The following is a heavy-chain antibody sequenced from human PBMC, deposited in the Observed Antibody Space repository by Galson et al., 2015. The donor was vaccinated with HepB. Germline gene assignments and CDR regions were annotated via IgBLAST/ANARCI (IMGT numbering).Heavy chain of an antibody. D-gene: IGHD3-3*01. J-gene: IGHJ4*02. Sequence: SLRLSCAASGFTFSSYSMNWVRQAPGKGLEWVSYISSSSSTIYYADSVKGRFTISRDNAKNSLYLQMNSLRAEDTAVYYCARGSRGEDFWSGYYTLHLDYWGQGTLVTVSS. CDR2: ISSSSSTI. CDR1: GFTFSSYS. CDR3: ARGSRGEDFWSGYYTLHLDY. V-gene: IGHV3-48*01.